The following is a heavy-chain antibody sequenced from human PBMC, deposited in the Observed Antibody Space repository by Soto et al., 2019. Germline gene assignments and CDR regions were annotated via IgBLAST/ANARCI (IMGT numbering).Heavy chain of an antibody. V-gene: IGHV3-15*07. D-gene: IGHD6-13*01. CDR1: GFTFSNAW. Sequence: GGSLRLSCAASGFTFSNAWMNWVRQAPGKGLEWVGRIKSKTDGGTTDYAAPVKGRFTISRDDSKNTLYLQMNSLKTEDTAVYYCTTERSRPEQQLINYYYYGMDVWGQGTTVTVSS. CDR3: TTERSRPEQQLINYYYYGMDV. CDR2: IKSKTDGGTT. J-gene: IGHJ6*02.